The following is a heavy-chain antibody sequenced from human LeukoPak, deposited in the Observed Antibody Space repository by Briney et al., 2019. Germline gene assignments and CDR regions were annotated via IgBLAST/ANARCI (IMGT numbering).Heavy chain of an antibody. V-gene: IGHV4-34*01. Sequence: PSETLSLTCAVYGGSFSAYYWSWIRQPPGKGLEWIGEINHSGSTNYNPSLKSRVTMLVDTSKNQFSLKLSSVTAADTAVYYCARGRVVVVPAAIGVVAFDIWGQGTMVTVSS. D-gene: IGHD2-2*02. CDR3: ARGRVVVVPAAIGVVAFDI. J-gene: IGHJ3*02. CDR1: GGSFSAYY. CDR2: INHSGST.